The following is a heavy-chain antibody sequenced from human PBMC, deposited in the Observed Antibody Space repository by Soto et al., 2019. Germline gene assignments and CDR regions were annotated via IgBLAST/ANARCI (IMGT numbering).Heavy chain of an antibody. CDR1: GYTFTSYG. J-gene: IGHJ4*02. CDR2: ISAYNGNT. Sequence: GASVKVSCKASGYTFTSYGISWVRQAPGQGLEWMGWISAYNGNTNYAQKLQGRVTMTTDTSTSTAYMELRSLRSDDTAVYYCARDRLGFLEWLSFGDFDYWGQGTLVTVSS. D-gene: IGHD3-3*01. CDR3: ARDRLGFLEWLSFGDFDY. V-gene: IGHV1-18*01.